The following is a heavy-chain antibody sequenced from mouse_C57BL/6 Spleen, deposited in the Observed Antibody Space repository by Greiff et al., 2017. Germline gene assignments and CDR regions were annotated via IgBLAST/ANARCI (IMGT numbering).Heavy chain of an antibody. CDR3: AREDGNGIGY. D-gene: IGHD2-1*01. Sequence: ESGPGLVKPSQSLSLTCSVTGYSITSGYYWNWIRQFPGNKLEWVGYISYDGSNNYNPSLKNRISITRDTSKNQFFLKLNSVTTEDTATYYCAREDGNGIGYWGQGATLTVSS. CDR2: ISYDGSN. CDR1: GYSITSGYY. V-gene: IGHV3-6*01. J-gene: IGHJ2*01.